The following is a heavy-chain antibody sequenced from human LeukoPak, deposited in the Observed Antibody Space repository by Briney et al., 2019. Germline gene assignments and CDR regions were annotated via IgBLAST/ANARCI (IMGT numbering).Heavy chain of an antibody. D-gene: IGHD2-2*01. CDR1: GGSISSYY. J-gene: IGHJ5*02. Sequence: SETPSLTCTVSGGSISSYYWSWIRQPAGKGLEWIGRIYTSGSTNYNPSLKSRVTISVDTSKNQFSLKLSSVTAADTAVYYCARGPYIVVVPAANSWFDPWGQGTLVTVSS. CDR3: ARGPYIVVVPAANSWFDP. V-gene: IGHV4-4*07. CDR2: IYTSGST.